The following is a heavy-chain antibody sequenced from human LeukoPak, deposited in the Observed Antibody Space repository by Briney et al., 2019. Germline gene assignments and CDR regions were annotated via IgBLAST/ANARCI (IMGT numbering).Heavy chain of an antibody. V-gene: IGHV3-30*02. CDR1: GFTFSSYG. CDR2: IRYDGSNK. D-gene: IGHD2-21*01. Sequence: GGSLRLSCAASGFTFSSYGMLWVRQTPGKGLEWVAFIRYDGSNKYYGDSVKGRFTISRDNSKNTLYQQMNSLRAEDTAVYYCARAYLWSFDYWGQGTLVTVSS. J-gene: IGHJ4*02. CDR3: ARAYLWSFDY.